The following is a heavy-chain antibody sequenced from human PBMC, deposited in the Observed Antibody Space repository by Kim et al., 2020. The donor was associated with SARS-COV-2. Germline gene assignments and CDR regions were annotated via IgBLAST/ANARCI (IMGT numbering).Heavy chain of an antibody. CDR2: IIPIFGTA. D-gene: IGHD4-17*01. V-gene: IGHV1-69*13. CDR3: ARGGRGHYGDYGYYYYGMDV. J-gene: IGHJ6*02. Sequence: SVKVSCKASGGTFSSYAISWVRQAPGQGLEWMGGIIPIFGTANYAQKFQGRVTITADESTSTAYMELSSLRSEDTAVYYCARGGRGHYGDYGYYYYGMDVWGQGTTVTVSS. CDR1: GGTFSSYA.